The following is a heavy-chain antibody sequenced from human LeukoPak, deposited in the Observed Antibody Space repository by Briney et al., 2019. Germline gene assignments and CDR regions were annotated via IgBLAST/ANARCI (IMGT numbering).Heavy chain of an antibody. CDR1: GGSFSGYY. CDR3: ARGVSGGYLHNDY. D-gene: IGHD1-26*01. CDR2: INHSGST. J-gene: IGHJ4*02. Sequence: SETLSLTCAVYGGSFSGYYWSWIRQPPGKGLEWIGEINHSGSTNYNPSLKSRVTISVDTSKNQFSLKLSSVTAADTAVYYCARGVSGGYLHNDYWGQGTLVTVSS. V-gene: IGHV4-34*01.